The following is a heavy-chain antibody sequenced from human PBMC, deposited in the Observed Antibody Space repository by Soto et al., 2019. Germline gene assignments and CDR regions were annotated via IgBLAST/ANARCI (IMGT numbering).Heavy chain of an antibody. D-gene: IGHD2-15*01. CDR2: IIPIFGTA. J-gene: IGHJ6*02. CDR1: GGTFSSYA. V-gene: IGHV1-69*13. CDR3: ARDVGYCSGCNGYADYYYDMDV. Sequence: ASVKVSCKASGGTFSSYAISWVRQAPGQGLEWMGGIIPIFGTANYAQKFQGRVTITADESTSTAYMELSSLRSEDTAVYYCARDVGYCSGCNGYADYYYDMDVWGQGTTVSVS.